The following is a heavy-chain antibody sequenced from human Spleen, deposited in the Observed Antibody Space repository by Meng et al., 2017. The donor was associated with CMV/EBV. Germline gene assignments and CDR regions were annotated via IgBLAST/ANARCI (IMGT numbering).Heavy chain of an antibody. J-gene: IGHJ4*02. CDR2: NYYSGIT. CDR3: ARDCGGDCLLDY. Sequence: QQSLPSLINPPSTLSHTHTASCRSSSMVGCLWCLILQHPRKGLECIRYNYYSGITYYNPSLRSRVAISIDTSKNQFSLKLSSVTAADTAVDYCARDCGGDCLLDYWGQGTLVTVSS. CDR1: CRSSSMVGCL. V-gene: IGHV4-31*03. D-gene: IGHD2-21*02.